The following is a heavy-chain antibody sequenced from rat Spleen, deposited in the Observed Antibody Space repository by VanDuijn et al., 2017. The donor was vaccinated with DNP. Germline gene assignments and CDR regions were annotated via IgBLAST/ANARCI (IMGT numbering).Heavy chain of an antibody. J-gene: IGHJ2*01. CDR2: ISYDGGST. D-gene: IGHD1-10*01. CDR1: GFIFNDYN. CDR3: ARQNNDD. Sequence: EVQLVESGGGLIQPGRSLKLSCAASGFIFNDYNMAWVRQAPKKGLEWVATISYDGGSTYYRDSVKDRFTISRDNAKSTLYLQMDILRAEDTATYYCARQNNDDGGQGGMVTVSS. V-gene: IGHV5-7*01.